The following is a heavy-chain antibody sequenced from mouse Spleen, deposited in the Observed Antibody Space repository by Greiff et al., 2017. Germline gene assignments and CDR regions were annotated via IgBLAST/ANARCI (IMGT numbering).Heavy chain of an antibody. CDR3: ARDDYDYLMDY. D-gene: IGHD2-4*01. CDR1: GYTFTSYW. Sequence: QVQLQQPGAELVKPGASVKLSCKASGYTFTSYWMKWVKQRPGQGLEWIGEIDPSDSYTNYNQKFKGKATLTVDTSSSTAYMQLSSLTSEDSAVYYCARDDYDYLMDYWGQGTSGTVSS. V-gene: IGHV1-50*01. J-gene: IGHJ4*01. CDR2: IDPSDSYT.